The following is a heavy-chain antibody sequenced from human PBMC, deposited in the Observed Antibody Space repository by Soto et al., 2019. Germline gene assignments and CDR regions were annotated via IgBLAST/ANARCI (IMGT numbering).Heavy chain of an antibody. CDR2: ISHDGSEK. CDR3: ARAAAYFYHYYYAMDV. V-gene: IGHV3-30-3*01. CDR1: RFTFSSYA. Sequence: QVQLVESGGGVVQPGKSLRLSCAASRFTFSSYAMDWVRQAPGKGLEWVAVISHDGSEKYYGDSVKGRFTISRDNPKNTVYLQMNSLRHEDTAVYYCARAAAYFYHYYYAMDVWGQGTAVTVSS. J-gene: IGHJ6*02. D-gene: IGHD6-13*01.